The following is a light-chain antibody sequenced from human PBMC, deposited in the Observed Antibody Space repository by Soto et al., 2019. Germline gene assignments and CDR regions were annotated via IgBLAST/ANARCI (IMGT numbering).Light chain of an antibody. CDR1: SSDIGAYNY. CDR2: DVS. V-gene: IGLV2-14*01. J-gene: IGLJ2*01. CDR3: SSYTSSSTVV. Sequence: QSALTQPASVSGSPGQSITISCTGTSSDIGAYNYVSWYQQHPGKAPKLMIYDVSNRPSGVSNRFSGSKSGHTASLTISVLQAEDEADYYCSSYTSSSTVVFGGGTKVTVL.